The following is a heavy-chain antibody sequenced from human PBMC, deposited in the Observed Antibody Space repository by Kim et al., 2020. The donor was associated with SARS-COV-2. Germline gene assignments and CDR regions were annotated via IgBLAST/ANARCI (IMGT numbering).Heavy chain of an antibody. CDR3: ARFPGLGHGLDAFDI. CDR1: GFTFSSYS. CDR2: ISSSSSYI. V-gene: IGHV3-21*01. Sequence: GGSLRLSCAASGFTFSSYSMNWVRQAPGKGLEWVSSISSSSSYIYYADSVKGRFTISRDNAKNSLYLQMNSLRAEDTAVYYCARFPGLGHGLDAFDIWGQGTMVTVSS. J-gene: IGHJ3*02. D-gene: IGHD2-2*03.